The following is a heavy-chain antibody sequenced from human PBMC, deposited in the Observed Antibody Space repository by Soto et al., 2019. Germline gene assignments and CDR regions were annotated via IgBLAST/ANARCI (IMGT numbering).Heavy chain of an antibody. Sequence: GGSLRLSCAASGCTFSSYAMHWVRQAPGKGLEWVAVISYDGSNKYYADSVKGRFTISRDNSKNTLYLQMNSLRAEDTAVYYCEMLRWLQPKGDYFDYWGQGTLVTVSS. CDR1: GCTFSSYA. CDR3: EMLRWLQPKGDYFDY. D-gene: IGHD5-12*01. J-gene: IGHJ4*02. V-gene: IGHV3-30-3*01. CDR2: ISYDGSNK.